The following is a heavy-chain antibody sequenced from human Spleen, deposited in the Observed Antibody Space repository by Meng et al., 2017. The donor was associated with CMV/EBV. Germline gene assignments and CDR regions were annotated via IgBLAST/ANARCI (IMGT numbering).Heavy chain of an antibody. V-gene: IGHV1-2*02. Sequence: ASVKVSCKASGYTFTGYYIHWVRQAPGQGLEWMGWINPSSGATDYTQKFRGRVTVTSDTSIRTAYMELSGLTSDATAVYYVGREFPRWGLELDYWGQGTLVTVSS. CDR3: GREFPRWGLELDY. J-gene: IGHJ4*02. D-gene: IGHD2-21*02. CDR1: GYTFTGYY. CDR2: INPSSGAT.